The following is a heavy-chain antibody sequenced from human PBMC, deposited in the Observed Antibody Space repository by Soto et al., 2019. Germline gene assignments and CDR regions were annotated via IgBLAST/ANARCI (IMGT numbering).Heavy chain of an antibody. J-gene: IGHJ6*02. D-gene: IGHD6-13*01. V-gene: IGHV4-4*07. Sequence: PSETLSLTCTVSGGSISSYYWSWIRQHAGKGLEWIGRIYTSGSTNYNPSLKSRVTMSVDTSKNQFSLKLSSVTAADTAVYYCARDTAWAAAGYYYYYGMDVWGQGTTVTVSS. CDR3: ARDTAWAAAGYYYYYGMDV. CDR1: GGSISSYY. CDR2: IYTSGST.